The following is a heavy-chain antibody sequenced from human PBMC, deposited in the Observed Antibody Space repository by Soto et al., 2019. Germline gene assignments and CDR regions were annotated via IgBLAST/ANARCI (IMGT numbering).Heavy chain of an antibody. CDR3: ARAYYYYGMDV. J-gene: IGHJ6*02. Sequence: SETLSLTCTVSGGSISSYYWSWIRQPPGKGLEWIGYIYYSGSTNYNPSLKSRVTISVDTSKNQFSLKLSSVTAADTAVYYCARAYYYYGMDVWGQGTTVTVSS. V-gene: IGHV4-59*08. CDR2: IYYSGST. CDR1: GGSISSYY.